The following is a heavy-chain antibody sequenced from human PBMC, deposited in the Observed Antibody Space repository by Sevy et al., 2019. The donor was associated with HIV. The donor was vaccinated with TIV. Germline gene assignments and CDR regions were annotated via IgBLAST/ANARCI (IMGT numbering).Heavy chain of an antibody. CDR1: RYTFTDYY. J-gene: IGHJ6*01. CDR3: ARLTTKPTSDDYGLDV. D-gene: IGHD4-17*01. Sequence: ASVKVSCKASRYTFTDYYVHWVRQAPGQGLEWMGWINPNDGVTKYAQRFQGRFTMTRDTSISTAYMDLDRLTPDDTAVYYCARLTTKPTSDDYGLDVWGQGTTVTVSS. CDR2: INPNDGVT. V-gene: IGHV1-2*02.